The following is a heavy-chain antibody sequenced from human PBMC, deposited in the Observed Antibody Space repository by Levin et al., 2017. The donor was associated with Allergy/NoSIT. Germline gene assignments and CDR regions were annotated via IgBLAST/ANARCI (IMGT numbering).Heavy chain of an antibody. V-gene: IGHV3-7*01. CDR2: IKQDGSER. CDR3: ARGGFYPDY. Sequence: GGSLRLSCAASGFTFSSYWMSWVRQAPGKGLEWVANIKQDGSERNYVDSVKGRFTISRDNAQNSLYLQMNSLRAEDTAVYYCARGGFYPDYWGQGTLVTVSS. CDR1: GFTFSSYW. D-gene: IGHD3-3*01. J-gene: IGHJ4*02.